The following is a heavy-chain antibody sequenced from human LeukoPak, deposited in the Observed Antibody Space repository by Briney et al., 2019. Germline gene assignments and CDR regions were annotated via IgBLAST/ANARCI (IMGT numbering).Heavy chain of an antibody. Sequence: SVKVSCKASGGTFSSYAISWVRQAPGQGLEWMGGIIPIFGTANYAQKFQGRVTITADESTSTAYMELRSLRSDDTAVYYCATPGRSYLRDRGYTFDIWGQGTMVTVSS. CDR2: IIPIFGTA. D-gene: IGHD3-16*02. CDR3: ATPGRSYLRDRGYTFDI. J-gene: IGHJ3*02. CDR1: GGTFSSYA. V-gene: IGHV1-69*13.